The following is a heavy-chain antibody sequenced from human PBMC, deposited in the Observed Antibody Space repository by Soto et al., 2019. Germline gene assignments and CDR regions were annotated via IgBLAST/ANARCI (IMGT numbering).Heavy chain of an antibody. D-gene: IGHD6-6*01. CDR1: GYTFSNYG. Sequence: QVQLEQSGDDVKRPGASVEVSCKASGYTFSNYGVSWVRPSPGQGLEWMGWIGIYNGKTVYGQKFQGRVILTTDTATATVYMELRSLTSGDPAAYYCARALSSSGDSFGMDVWGQGTTVTVSS. V-gene: IGHV1-18*04. CDR3: ARALSSSGDSFGMDV. CDR2: IGIYNGKT. J-gene: IGHJ6*02.